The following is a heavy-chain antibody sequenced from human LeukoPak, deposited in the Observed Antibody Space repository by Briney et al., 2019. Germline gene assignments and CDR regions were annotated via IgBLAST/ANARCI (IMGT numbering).Heavy chain of an antibody. V-gene: IGHV1-69*13. D-gene: IGHD2-2*01. Sequence: LGASVKVSCKASGGTISSYAISWVRQAPGQGLEWMGGIIPIFGTANYAQKFQGRVTITADESTSTAYMELSSLRSEDTAVYYCARAACSSTSCLRRYYYYYMDVWGKGTTVTVSS. CDR3: ARAACSSTSCLRRYYYYYMDV. CDR2: IIPIFGTA. J-gene: IGHJ6*03. CDR1: GGTISSYA.